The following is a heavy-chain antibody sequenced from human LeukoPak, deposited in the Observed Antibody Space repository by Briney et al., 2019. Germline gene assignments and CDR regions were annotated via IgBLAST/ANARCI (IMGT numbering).Heavy chain of an antibody. CDR3: VRGGDGYNPFEY. D-gene: IGHD5-24*01. V-gene: IGHV3-48*02. CDR2: ISSTINNI. CDR1: RFTFRIFA. Sequence: PLGSLRLSCAPSRFTFRIFAMSSVRHAPGKGLGWGSYISSTINNIYSADSLTGRFTLSRDKAKKSLCLRMNSLREEETGVYYCVRGGDGYNPFEYWGDGAPLTVSP. J-gene: IGHJ4*03.